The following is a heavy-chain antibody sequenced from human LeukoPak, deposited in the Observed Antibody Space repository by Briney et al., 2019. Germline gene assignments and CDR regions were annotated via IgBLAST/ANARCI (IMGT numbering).Heavy chain of an antibody. CDR1: GGSISSYY. J-gene: IGHJ4*02. D-gene: IGHD2-2*01. Sequence: SETLSLTCTVSGGSISSYYWSWIRQPPGKGLEWIGDINYSGTTNYNPSLMSRVTISVDTSKNQFSLKLTSVTAADTAVYYCTRRSNGTYVPDYWGQGTLVIVSS. CDR3: TRRSNGTYVPDY. CDR2: INYSGTT. V-gene: IGHV4-59*01.